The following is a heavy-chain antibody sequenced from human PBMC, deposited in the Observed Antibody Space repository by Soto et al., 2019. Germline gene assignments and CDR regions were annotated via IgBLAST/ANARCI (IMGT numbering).Heavy chain of an antibody. J-gene: IGHJ4*02. CDR1: GDSFTSYD. CDR2: MNPNSGNT. D-gene: IGHD6-6*01. V-gene: IGHV1-8*01. Sequence: ASVKVSCEACGDSFTSYDINWVRQATGQGLEWMGWMNPNSGNTGYAQKFQGRVTMTRNTSISTAYMELSSLRSEDTAVYYCARAQIYSSSSPFDYWGQGTLVTVSS. CDR3: ARAQIYSSSSPFDY.